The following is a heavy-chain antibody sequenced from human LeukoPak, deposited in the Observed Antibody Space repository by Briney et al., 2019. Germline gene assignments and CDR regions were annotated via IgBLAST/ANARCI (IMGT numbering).Heavy chain of an antibody. Sequence: SETLSLTCTVSGGSISSYYWSWIRQPAGKGLEWIGRIYTSGSTNYNPSLKSRVTMSVDTSKNQFSLKLSSVTAADTAVYYCARHEEMATMVSAFDIWGQGTMVTVSS. CDR2: IYTSGST. D-gene: IGHD5-24*01. J-gene: IGHJ3*02. V-gene: IGHV4-4*07. CDR1: GGSISSYY. CDR3: ARHEEMATMVSAFDI.